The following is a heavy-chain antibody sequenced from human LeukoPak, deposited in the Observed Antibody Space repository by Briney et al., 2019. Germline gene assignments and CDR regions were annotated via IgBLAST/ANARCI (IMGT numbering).Heavy chain of an antibody. CDR2: IYYSGST. CDR1: GGSISSYY. Sequence: SETLSLTCTGSGGSISSYYWSWIRQPPGKGLEWIGYIYYSGSTNYNPSLKSRVTIPVDTSKNQFSLKLSSVIAADTAVYYCARSGSRGYYLYFDYWGQGTLVTVSS. CDR3: ARSGSRGYYLYFDY. V-gene: IGHV4-59*01. J-gene: IGHJ4*02. D-gene: IGHD3-22*01.